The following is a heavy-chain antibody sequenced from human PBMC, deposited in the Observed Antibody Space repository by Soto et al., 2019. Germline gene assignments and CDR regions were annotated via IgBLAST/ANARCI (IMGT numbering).Heavy chain of an antibody. CDR3: ARLGSLYDFWSGYYSH. CDR2: IYYSGST. Sequence: SETLSLTCTVSGGSISSSSYYWGWIRQPPGKGLEWIGSIYYSGSTYYNPSLKSRVTISVDTSKNQFSLKLSSVTAADTAVYYCARLGSLYDFWSGYYSHWGQGTLVTVSS. J-gene: IGHJ4*02. CDR1: GGSISSSSYY. V-gene: IGHV4-39*01. D-gene: IGHD3-3*01.